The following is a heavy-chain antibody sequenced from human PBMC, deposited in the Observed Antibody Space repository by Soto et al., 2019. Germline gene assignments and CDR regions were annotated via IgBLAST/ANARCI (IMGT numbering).Heavy chain of an antibody. CDR3: AXDRRDINMVREGLEAKWFDP. CDR1: GFTFSSYA. D-gene: IGHD3-10*01. J-gene: IGHJ5*02. V-gene: IGHV3-23*01. CDR2: ISGIFGST. Sequence: GGSLRLSCAASGFTFSSYAMIWVRQAPVNGLEFVSAISGIFGSTYYADSVKGRFTISRYKSKNTLYLQMNSRRAYYTALYYCAXDRRDINMVREGLEAKWFDPWGQGTLVTVSS.